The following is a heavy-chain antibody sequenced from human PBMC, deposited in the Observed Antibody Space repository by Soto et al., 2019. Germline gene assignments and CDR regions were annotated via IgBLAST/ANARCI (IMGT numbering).Heavy chain of an antibody. V-gene: IGHV3-23*01. CDR2: ISGSGGST. CDR3: AKDPITIFGVVDDMDV. Sequence: LGGSLRLSCAASGFTFSSYAMSWVRQAPGKGLEWVSAISGSGGSTYYADSVKGRFTISRDNSKNTLYLQMNSLRAEDTAVYYCAKDPITIFGVVDDMDVWGQGTTVTVSS. D-gene: IGHD3-3*01. J-gene: IGHJ6*02. CDR1: GFTFSSYA.